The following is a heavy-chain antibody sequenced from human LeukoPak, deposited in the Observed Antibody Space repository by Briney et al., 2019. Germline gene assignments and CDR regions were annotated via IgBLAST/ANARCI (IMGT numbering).Heavy chain of an antibody. J-gene: IGHJ5*02. D-gene: IGHD4-17*01. CDR2: VDPEDGET. CDR3: ARPSSTGWFDP. V-gene: IGHV1-69-2*01. Sequence: ATVKISCKVSGYTSTDYYMHWVQQAPGKGLEWMGLVDPEDGETIYAEKFQGRVTITADKSTSTAYMELSSLRSEDTAVYYCARPSSTGWFDPWGQGTLVTVSS. CDR1: GYTSTDYY.